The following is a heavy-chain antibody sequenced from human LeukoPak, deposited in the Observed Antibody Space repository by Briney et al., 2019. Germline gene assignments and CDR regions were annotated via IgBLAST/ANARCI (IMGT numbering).Heavy chain of an antibody. Sequence: PSETLSLTCTVSGGSISSYYWSWIRQPPGKGLEWIGYIYCSGSTNYNPSLKSRVTISVDTSKNQFSLKLSSVTAADTAVYYCARGGSSWYAEYFQHWGQGTLVTVSS. CDR1: GGSISSYY. D-gene: IGHD6-13*01. J-gene: IGHJ1*01. CDR3: ARGGSSWYAEYFQH. CDR2: IYCSGST. V-gene: IGHV4-59*01.